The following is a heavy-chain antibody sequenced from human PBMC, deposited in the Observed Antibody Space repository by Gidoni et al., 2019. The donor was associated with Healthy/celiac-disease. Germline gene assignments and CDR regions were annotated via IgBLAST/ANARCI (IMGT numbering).Heavy chain of an antibody. CDR3: ARARAEYYYGSGSPYGIDV. CDR2: IYYSGST. J-gene: IGHJ6*02. Sequence: SIYYSGSTYYNPSLKIRVTISVDTSKNQFSLKLSSVTAADTAVYYCARARAEYYYGSGSPYGIDVWGQGTTVTVSS. V-gene: IGHV4-39*01. D-gene: IGHD3-10*01.